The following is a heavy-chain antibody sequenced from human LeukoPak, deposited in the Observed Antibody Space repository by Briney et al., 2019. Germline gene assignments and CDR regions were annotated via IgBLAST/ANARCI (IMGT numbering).Heavy chain of an antibody. CDR2: IYYSGRT. CDR1: GGSISSYY. V-gene: IGHV4-59*01. J-gene: IGHJ5*02. CDR3: ARTVYCSSTSCPKHARYNWFDP. Sequence: PSETLSLTCTGSGGSISSYYWSWIRQPPGKGLEWIGYIYYSGRTNCNPSLKSRVTISVDTSKNQFSLKLSSVTAADTAVYYCARTVYCSSTSCPKHARYNWFDPWGQGALVTVSS. D-gene: IGHD2-2*01.